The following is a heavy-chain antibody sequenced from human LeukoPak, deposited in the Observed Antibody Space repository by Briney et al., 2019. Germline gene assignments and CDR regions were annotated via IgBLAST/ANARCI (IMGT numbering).Heavy chain of an antibody. CDR1: GYSISSGYY. CDR2: IYHSGST. V-gene: IGHV4-38-2*01. CDR3: ARQDYYDSSVIDAFDI. Sequence: SETPSLTCAVSGYSISSGYYWGWIRQPPGKGLGWIGSIYHSGSTYYNPSLKSRVTISVDTSKNQFSLKLSSVTAADTAVYYCARQDYYDSSVIDAFDIWGQGTMVTVSS. J-gene: IGHJ3*02. D-gene: IGHD3-22*01.